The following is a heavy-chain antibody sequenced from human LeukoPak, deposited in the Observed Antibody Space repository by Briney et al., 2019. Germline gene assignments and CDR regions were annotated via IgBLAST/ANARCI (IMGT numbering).Heavy chain of an antibody. V-gene: IGHV3-7*01. D-gene: IGHD2-15*01. CDR1: GLTFRSYW. J-gene: IGHJ4*02. CDR3: ASTFPYCSGGTCAL. CDR2: IHPDGGTK. Sequence: TGGSLRLSCAASGLTFRSYWMSWVCQAPGKGLEWVANIHPDGGTKNYVDSVKGRFTISRDNAANSLYLQMNSLRAEDTAVYYCASTFPYCSGGTCALGGQGTLVTVSS.